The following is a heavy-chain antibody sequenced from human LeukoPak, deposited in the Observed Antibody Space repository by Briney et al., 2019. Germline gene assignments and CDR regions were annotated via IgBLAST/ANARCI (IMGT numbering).Heavy chain of an antibody. Sequence: PGGSLRLSCAASGFMFSTYSMNWVRQAPGKGLEWVSYISSSSGTIYYAGSVKGRFTFSRDNAKNSQYLQMSSLRAEDTAVYYCARGATVWARMDVWGKGTTVTVSS. V-gene: IGHV3-48*04. J-gene: IGHJ6*03. CDR3: ARGATVWARMDV. CDR1: GFMFSTYS. CDR2: ISSSSGTI. D-gene: IGHD4-17*01.